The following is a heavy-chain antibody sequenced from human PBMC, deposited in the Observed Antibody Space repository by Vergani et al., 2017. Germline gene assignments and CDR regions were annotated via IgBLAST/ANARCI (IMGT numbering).Heavy chain of an antibody. D-gene: IGHD3-10*01. J-gene: IGHJ4*02. V-gene: IGHV3-74*01. CDR3: AKQYFVSGNYLFDY. Sequence: EVQLVESGGALVQPGGSLRLSCAASGFTFSTYWMQWVRQAPGKGLVWVSRINPDDSTTNYADSAKGRFTISRDNAKNMLFLQMNNLRTEDTAIYYCAKQYFVSGNYLFDYWGQGTLVTVSS. CDR1: GFTFSTYW. CDR2: INPDDSTT.